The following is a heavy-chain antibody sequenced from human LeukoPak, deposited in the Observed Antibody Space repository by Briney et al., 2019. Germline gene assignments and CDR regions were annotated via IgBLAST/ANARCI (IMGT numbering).Heavy chain of an antibody. CDR3: ARVYSGYEWGWYFDL. D-gene: IGHD5-12*01. V-gene: IGHV4-30-2*01. CDR2: IYHSGST. Sequence: SQTLSLTCAVSGGSISSGGYSWSWIRQPPGKGLECIGYIYHSGSTYYNPYLKSRVTISVDRSKNQFSLKLSSVTAADTAVYYCARVYSGYEWGWYFDLWGRGTLVTVSS. J-gene: IGHJ2*01. CDR1: GGSISSGGYS.